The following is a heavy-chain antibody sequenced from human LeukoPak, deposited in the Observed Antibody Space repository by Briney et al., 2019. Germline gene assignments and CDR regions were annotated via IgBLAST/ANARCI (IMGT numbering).Heavy chain of an antibody. CDR1: GGSFSGYY. Sequence: PSETLSLTCAVYGGSFSGYYWSWIRQPPGKGLEWIGEINHSGSTNYNPSLKSRVTISVDTSKNQFSLKLSSVTAADTAVYYCATTTIGSSSSYYFDYWGRGTLVTVSS. V-gene: IGHV4-34*01. D-gene: IGHD6-6*01. CDR3: ATTTIGSSSSYYFDY. CDR2: INHSGST. J-gene: IGHJ4*02.